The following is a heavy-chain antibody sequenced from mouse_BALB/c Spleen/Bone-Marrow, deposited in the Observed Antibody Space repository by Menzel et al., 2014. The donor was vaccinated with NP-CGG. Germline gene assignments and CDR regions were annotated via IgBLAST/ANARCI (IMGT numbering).Heavy chain of an antibody. Sequence: EVQGVESGGGLVQPGGSMKLSCVASGFTFSNYWMNWVRQSPEKGLEWVAEIRLKSNNYATHYAESVKGRFTISRDDSKSSVYLQMNSLRAEDTGIYYCTGGPHWGQGTLVTVSA. CDR2: IRLKSNNYAT. CDR3: TGGPH. J-gene: IGHJ3*01. CDR1: GFTFSNYW. V-gene: IGHV6-6*02.